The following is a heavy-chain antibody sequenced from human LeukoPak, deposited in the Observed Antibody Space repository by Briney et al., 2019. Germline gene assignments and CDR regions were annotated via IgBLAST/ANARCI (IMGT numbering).Heavy chain of an antibody. Sequence: PSETLSLTCAVYGGSFSGYYWSWLRQPPGKGLEWIGEINHSGSTNYNPSLKSRVTISVDTSKNQFSLKLSSVTAADTAVYYCARGEARDYGDTWSDYWGQGTLVTVSS. J-gene: IGHJ4*02. CDR1: GGSFSGYY. CDR3: ARGEARDYGDTWSDY. D-gene: IGHD4-17*01. CDR2: INHSGST. V-gene: IGHV4-34*01.